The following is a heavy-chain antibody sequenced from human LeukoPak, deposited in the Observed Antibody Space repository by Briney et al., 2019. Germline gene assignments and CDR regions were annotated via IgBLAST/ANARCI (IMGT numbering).Heavy chain of an antibody. Sequence: GGSLRLSCAASGFTFSSYAMHWVRQAPGKGLEWVAVISYDGSNKYYADSVKGRFTISRANSKNTLYLQMNSLRAEDTAVYYCARATLLYYDSSGYLVDRGTLYTFDYWGQGTLVTVSS. D-gene: IGHD3-22*01. J-gene: IGHJ4*02. V-gene: IGHV3-30-3*01. CDR1: GFTFSSYA. CDR3: ARATLLYYDSSGYLVDRGTLYTFDY. CDR2: ISYDGSNK.